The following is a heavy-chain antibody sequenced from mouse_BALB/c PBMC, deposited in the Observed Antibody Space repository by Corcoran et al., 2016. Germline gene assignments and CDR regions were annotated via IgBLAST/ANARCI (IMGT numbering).Heavy chain of an antibody. CDR1: GYTFTNYG. D-gene: IGHD1-2*01. CDR2: INPYTGEP. J-gene: IGHJ4*01. CDR3: ARFITTAGYAMDY. Sequence: QIQLVQSGPELKKPGETVKISCKASGYTFTNYGMNWVKQAPGKGLKWMGWINPYTGEPTYADDFKGRFAFSLETSASTAYLQINNLKNEDTATYFCARFITTAGYAMDYWGQGTSVTVSS. V-gene: IGHV9-3-1*01.